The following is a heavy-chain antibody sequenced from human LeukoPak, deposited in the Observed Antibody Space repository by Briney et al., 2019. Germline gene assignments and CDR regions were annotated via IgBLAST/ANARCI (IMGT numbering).Heavy chain of an antibody. Sequence: GGSLRLSCAASGFTFSSYAMSWVRQAPGKGLEWVSAISGSGGSTYYANSVKGRFTISRDNSKNTLYLQMNSLRAEDTAVYYCAKHSSSWYYFDYWGQGTLVTVSS. CDR3: AKHSSSWYYFDY. CDR2: ISGSGGST. D-gene: IGHD6-13*01. CDR1: GFTFSSYA. V-gene: IGHV3-23*01. J-gene: IGHJ4*02.